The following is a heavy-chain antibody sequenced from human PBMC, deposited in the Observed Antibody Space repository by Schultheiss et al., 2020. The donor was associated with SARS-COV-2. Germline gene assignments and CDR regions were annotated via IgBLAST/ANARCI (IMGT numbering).Heavy chain of an antibody. CDR2: ISYDGSNK. V-gene: IGHV3-30*18. CDR3: AKDRGHGMDV. Sequence: GGSLRLSCAASGFTFSSYGMHWVRQAPGKGLEWVAVISYDGSNKYYADSVKGRFTISRDNSKNTLYVQMNSLRAEDTAVYYCAKDRGHGMDVWGQGTTVTVSS. D-gene: IGHD3-16*01. CDR1: GFTFSSYG. J-gene: IGHJ6*02.